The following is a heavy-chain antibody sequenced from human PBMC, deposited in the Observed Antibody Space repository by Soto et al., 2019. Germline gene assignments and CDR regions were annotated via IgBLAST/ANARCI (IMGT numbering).Heavy chain of an antibody. CDR3: ARDHRYDFWSGYYYGMDV. J-gene: IGHJ6*02. CDR1: GGSVSSGSYY. Sequence: PSETLSLTCTVSGGSVSSGSYYWSWIRHPPGKGLEWIGYIYYSGSTNYNPSLKSRVTISVDTSKNQFSLKLSSVTAADTAVYYCARDHRYDFWSGYYYGMDVWGQGTTVTVSS. CDR2: IYYSGST. D-gene: IGHD3-3*01. V-gene: IGHV4-61*01.